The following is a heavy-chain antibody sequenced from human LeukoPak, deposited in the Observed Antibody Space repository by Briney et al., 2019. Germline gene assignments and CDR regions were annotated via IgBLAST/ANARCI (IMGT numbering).Heavy chain of an antibody. D-gene: IGHD3-3*01. V-gene: IGHV1-2*02. Sequence: GASVKVSCKTSGYTFTYYGVSWVRQAPGQGLEWMGWINPNSGDTNYAQKFQGRVTMTRDTSISTAYMELSRLRSDDTAVYYCARDRLLEWLYYFDYWGQGTLVTVSS. CDR1: GYTFTYYG. CDR3: ARDRLLEWLYYFDY. CDR2: INPNSGDT. J-gene: IGHJ4*02.